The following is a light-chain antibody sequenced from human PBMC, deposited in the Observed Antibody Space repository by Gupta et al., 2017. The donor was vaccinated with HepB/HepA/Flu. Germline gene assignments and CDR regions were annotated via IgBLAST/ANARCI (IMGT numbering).Light chain of an antibody. CDR1: QNVDSR. J-gene: IGKJ2*01. CDR2: EAS. Sequence: DIQMTQSPPTLSASVGDRVTITCRASQNVDSRLAWYQQKPGKAPKLLIYEASNLESGVPSRFSGSESGTEFTLTISSLQPDDFATYYCQQYNSYSPYTFGQGTKLESK. CDR3: QQYNSYSPYT. V-gene: IGKV1-5*03.